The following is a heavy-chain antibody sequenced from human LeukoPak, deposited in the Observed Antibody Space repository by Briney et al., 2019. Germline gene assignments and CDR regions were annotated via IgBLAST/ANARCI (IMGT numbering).Heavy chain of an antibody. CDR3: ARLRAYKTTHQYFFDY. D-gene: IGHD3-16*01. CDR1: GGSISPYY. V-gene: IGHV4-59*08. CDR2: IYHTGIT. J-gene: IGHJ4*01. Sequence: PSETLSLTCTVSGGSISPYYWAWFRQPPGKGLEYIGDIYHTGITSYSPSLQSRLTISLDTSKSQFSLRLTSVTAADAAIYYCARLRAYKTTHQYFFDYWGQEPWSPSPQ.